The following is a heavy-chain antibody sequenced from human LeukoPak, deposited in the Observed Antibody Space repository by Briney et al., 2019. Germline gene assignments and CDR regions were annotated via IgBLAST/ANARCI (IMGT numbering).Heavy chain of an antibody. V-gene: IGHV3-30-3*01. CDR3: ARDRFGSSGTFFDY. CDR2: ISNDGGNK. CDR1: GFTFSTYA. J-gene: IGHJ4*02. Sequence: GRSLRLSCAASGFTFSTYAMHWVRQAPGKGLEGVAVISNDGGNKYYAGSVKGRFSISRDNSQSTVYLQMNSLRAEDTAVYYCARDRFGSSGTFFDYWGQGTLVTVSS. D-gene: IGHD6-19*01.